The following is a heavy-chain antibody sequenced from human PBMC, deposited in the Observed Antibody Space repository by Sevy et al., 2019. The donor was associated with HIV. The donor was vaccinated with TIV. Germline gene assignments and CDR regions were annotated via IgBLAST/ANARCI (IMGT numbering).Heavy chain of an antibody. D-gene: IGHD6-25*01. J-gene: IGHJ4*02. CDR2: IKQDGSEK. CDR1: GFTFSSYW. Sequence: GGSLRLSCAASGFTFSSYWMNWVRQAPGKGVEWVANIKQDGSEKYYVDSVRGRFTISRDNAKNSMLLQMNSLRAEDTAVYYCARALAAAASYWGQGTLVTVSS. CDR3: ARALAAAASY. V-gene: IGHV3-7*01.